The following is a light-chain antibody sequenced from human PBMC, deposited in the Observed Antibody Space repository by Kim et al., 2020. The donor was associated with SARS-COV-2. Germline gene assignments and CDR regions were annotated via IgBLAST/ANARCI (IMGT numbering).Light chain of an antibody. V-gene: IGKV1-39*01. J-gene: IGKJ1*01. Sequence: DIQMTQATSSLSASVGDRLTITCRASQTISSYLNWYQQKPGKAPKLLIYTASNLQDGVPSRFSGSGSGTDFTLTISSLQPEDFATYYCQQSYRTWTFGQGTKVDI. CDR3: QQSYRTWT. CDR2: TAS. CDR1: QTISSY.